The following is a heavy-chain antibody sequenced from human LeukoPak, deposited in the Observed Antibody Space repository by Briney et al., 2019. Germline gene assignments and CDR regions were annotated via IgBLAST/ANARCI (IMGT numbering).Heavy chain of an antibody. V-gene: IGHV4-34*01. CDR2: INHSGST. D-gene: IGHD3-3*01. CDR3: ARGARDITIFGVVIIPNWFDP. CDR1: GGSISSYY. Sequence: KASETLSLTCTVSGGSISSYYWSWIRQPPGKGLEWIGEINHSGSTNYNPSLKSRVTISVDTSKNQFSLKLSSVTAADTAVYYCARGARDITIFGVVIIPNWFDPWGQGTLVTVSS. J-gene: IGHJ5*02.